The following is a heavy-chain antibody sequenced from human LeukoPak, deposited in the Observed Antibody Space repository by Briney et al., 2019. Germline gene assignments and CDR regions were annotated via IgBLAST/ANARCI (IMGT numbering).Heavy chain of an antibody. CDR3: ARGTTILPTYGQIDY. Sequence: PGGSLRLSCAASGFTVSSNYMSWVRQAPGKGLEWVSVIYSGGSTYYADSVKGRFTISRDNSKNTLYLQMNSLRAEDTAVYYCARGTTILPTYGQIDYWGQGTLVTVSS. J-gene: IGHJ4*02. V-gene: IGHV3-53*01. CDR1: GFTVSSNY. D-gene: IGHD3-9*01. CDR2: IYSGGST.